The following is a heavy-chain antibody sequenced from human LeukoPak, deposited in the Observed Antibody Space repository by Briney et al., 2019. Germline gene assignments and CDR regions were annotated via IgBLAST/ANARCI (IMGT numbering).Heavy chain of an antibody. CDR3: ASSSWYEDFDY. Sequence: SETLSLTCAVYGGSFSGYYWSWIRQPPGKGLEWIGEINHSGSTNYNPSLKSRVTISVDTSKNQFSLKLSSVTAADTAVYYCASSSWYEDFDYWGQGTLVTASS. V-gene: IGHV4-34*01. CDR1: GGSFSGYY. CDR2: INHSGST. J-gene: IGHJ4*02. D-gene: IGHD6-13*01.